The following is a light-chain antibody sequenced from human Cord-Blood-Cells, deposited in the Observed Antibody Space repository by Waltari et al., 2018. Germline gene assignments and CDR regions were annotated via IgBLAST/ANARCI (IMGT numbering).Light chain of an antibody. CDR1: QGISSW. J-gene: IGKJ4*01. CDR3: QQYNSYSLT. V-gene: IGKV1-5*01. CDR2: DAS. Sequence: DIQMTQSPSTLSASVGDRVTITCRASQGISSWLAWYQQKPGKAPKLLIYDASSLESGVPSRFSGSGAGTEFTLTISSRQPDDFATYYCQQYNSYSLTFGGGTKVEIK.